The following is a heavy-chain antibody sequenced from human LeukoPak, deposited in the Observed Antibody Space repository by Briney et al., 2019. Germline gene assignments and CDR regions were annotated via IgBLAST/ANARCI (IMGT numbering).Heavy chain of an antibody. J-gene: IGHJ6*03. D-gene: IGHD6-25*01. V-gene: IGHV3-49*04. CDR3: TRAGARLGYYYMDV. CDR1: GFTFSSYE. Sequence: PGGSLRLSCAASGFTFSSYEMNWVRQAPGKGLEWVGFIRSKAYDGTTEYAASVKGRFTISRDDSKSIAYLQMNSLKTEDTAVYYCTRAGARLGYYYMDVWGKGTTVTVSS. CDR2: IRSKAYDGTT.